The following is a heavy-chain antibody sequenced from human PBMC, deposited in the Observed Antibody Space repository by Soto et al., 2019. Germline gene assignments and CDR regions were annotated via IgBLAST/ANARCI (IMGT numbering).Heavy chain of an antibody. CDR3: AREPFYGAIDY. V-gene: IGHV3-7*01. CDR2: IKKGGREK. Sequence: EVQLMESGGGLVQPGGSLRLSCAASGFNFGASWMAWVRQAPGKGLVWVADIKKGGREKNYVDSVKGRVTISRADAKNSRCLQMNSLRAEDAAVYYCAREPFYGAIDYFVLATVVTVSS. D-gene: IGHD3-10*01. CDR1: GFNFGASW. J-gene: IGHJ4*02.